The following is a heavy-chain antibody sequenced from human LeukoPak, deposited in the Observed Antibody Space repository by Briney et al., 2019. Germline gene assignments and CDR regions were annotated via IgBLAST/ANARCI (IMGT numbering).Heavy chain of an antibody. CDR1: GASFSSDTYY. V-gene: IGHV4-39*01. CDR3: ARNMTNIIVAERIDAFDI. CDR2: IFNAGST. D-gene: IGHD2-21*01. J-gene: IGHJ3*02. Sequence: SETLSLTCTVSGASFSSDTYYWAWIRQPPGKGLEWIGSIFNAGSTFYNPPLTSRVTISVDTSKNQFSLRLSSVTAADTAMYYCARNMTNIIVAERIDAFDIWGQGTMVTVSS.